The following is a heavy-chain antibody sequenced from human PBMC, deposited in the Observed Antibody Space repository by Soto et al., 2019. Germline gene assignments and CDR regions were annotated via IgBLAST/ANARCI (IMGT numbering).Heavy chain of an antibody. CDR1: GFSLTSPGMC. Sequence: GPTLVNPTETLTVTCTFSGFSLTSPGMCVSWIRQSPGKALEWLALIERDDDDKYYSTSLKTRLTISKDTRKNQVVLTMANMDPADTATYYCARSIRGPRRFNGMDVWGQGTTVTVSS. J-gene: IGHJ6*02. CDR2: IERDDDDK. D-gene: IGHD1-20*01. CDR3: ARSIRGPRRFNGMDV. V-gene: IGHV2-70*13.